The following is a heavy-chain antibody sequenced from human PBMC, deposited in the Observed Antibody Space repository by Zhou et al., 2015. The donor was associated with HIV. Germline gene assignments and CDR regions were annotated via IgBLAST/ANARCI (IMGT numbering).Heavy chain of an antibody. V-gene: IGHV1-69*12. J-gene: IGHJ5*02. CDR1: GGTFSSYA. D-gene: IGHD2-2*01. CDR3: ARVGTRYQLLLNWFDP. CDR2: IIPIFGTA. Sequence: QVQLVQSGAEVKKPGSSVKVSCKASGGTFSSYAISWVRQAPGQGLEWMGGIIPIFGTANYAQKFQGRVTITADESTSTAYMELSSLRSEDTAVYYCARVGTRYQLLLNWFDPGAREPWSPSPQ.